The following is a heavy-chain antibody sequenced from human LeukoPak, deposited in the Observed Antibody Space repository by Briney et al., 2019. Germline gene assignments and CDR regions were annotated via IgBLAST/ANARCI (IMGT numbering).Heavy chain of an antibody. CDR2: IKQNGSEK. V-gene: IGHV3-7*01. CDR1: GFTFSSYW. CDR3: ARTYYDILTGYPPHMDV. Sequence: GGSLRLSCAASGFTFSSYWMSRVRQAPGKGLEWVANIKQNGSEKYYVDSVKGRFTISRDNAKNSLYLQMNSLRAEDTAVYYCARTYYDILTGYPPHMDVWGKGTTVTVSS. J-gene: IGHJ6*03. D-gene: IGHD3-9*01.